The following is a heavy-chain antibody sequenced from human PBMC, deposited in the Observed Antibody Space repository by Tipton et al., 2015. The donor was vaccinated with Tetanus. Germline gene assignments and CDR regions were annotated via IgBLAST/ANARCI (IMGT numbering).Heavy chain of an antibody. V-gene: IGHV4-61*08. CDR1: GGSFSSAEDR. Sequence: TLSLTCTVSGGSFSSAEDRWSWIRQSPGKGLEWIGYISYTGTTDYNPSLQSRVTTSLHASQRQFSLKLTSVTPADTAIYYCARKGRQFCSGDCYPTAYDIWGHGTMVTVSS. D-gene: IGHD2-21*02. CDR3: ARKGRQFCSGDCYPTAYDI. J-gene: IGHJ3*02. CDR2: ISYTGTT.